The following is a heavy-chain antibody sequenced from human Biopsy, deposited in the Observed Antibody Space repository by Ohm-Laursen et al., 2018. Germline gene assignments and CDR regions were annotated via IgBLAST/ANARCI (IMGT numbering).Heavy chain of an antibody. CDR1: GYTLNELS. CDR2: FAPENGKT. CDR3: AADINVWNVNY. J-gene: IGHJ4*02. V-gene: IGHV1-24*01. D-gene: IGHD1-1*01. Sequence: GSSVKVSCKFSGYTLNELSMHWVRQVPGKGLEWMGGFAPENGKTVYAQNFQARVSLTEGTSTDTAYMELRSLRSEDTAVYYCAADINVWNVNYWGQGTQVTVSS.